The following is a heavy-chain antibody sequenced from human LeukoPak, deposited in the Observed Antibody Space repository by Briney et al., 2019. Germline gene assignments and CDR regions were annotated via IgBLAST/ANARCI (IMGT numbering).Heavy chain of an antibody. D-gene: IGHD3-10*01. CDR2: ISAYNGNA. V-gene: IGHV1-18*01. Sequence: ASVKVSCKASGYTFTSYGISWVRQAPGQGLEWMGWISAYNGNANYAQKLQGRVTMTTDTSTSTAYMELRSLRSDDTAVYYCASGNTMVRGVITFDYRGQGTLVTVSS. CDR3: ASGNTMVRGVITFDY. J-gene: IGHJ4*02. CDR1: GYTFTSYG.